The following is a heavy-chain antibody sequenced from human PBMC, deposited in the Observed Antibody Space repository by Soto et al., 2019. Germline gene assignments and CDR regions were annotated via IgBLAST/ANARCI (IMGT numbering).Heavy chain of an antibody. V-gene: IGHV4-39*02. J-gene: IGHJ4*02. CDR1: GSSFTYNSYY. Sequence: PETLRHTCSVFGSSFTYNSYYRGRIPPHPGERLEWVGGLSYTGATYYSPYLKDRVTISVDKSKNSFSLNLTYVTAADKDVYLCARVHIRYSSSHSFDTWGQGAILTVS. CDR3: ARVHIRYSSSHSFDT. CDR2: LSYTGAT. D-gene: IGHD6-19*01.